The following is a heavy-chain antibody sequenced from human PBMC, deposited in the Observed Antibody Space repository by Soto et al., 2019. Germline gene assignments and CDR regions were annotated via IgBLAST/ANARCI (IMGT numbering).Heavy chain of an antibody. CDR1: GGSISSGGYY. V-gene: IGHV4-31*03. D-gene: IGHD3-10*01. J-gene: IGHJ5*02. CDR2: IYYSGST. Sequence: QVQLQESGPGLVKPSQTLSLTCTVSGGSISSGGYYWSWIRQHPGKGLEWIGYIYYSGSTYYNPYLKSRVTISVDTSKNQFSLKLSSVTAADTAVYYCAREGVTVAHNWFDPWGQGTLVTVSS. CDR3: AREGVTVAHNWFDP.